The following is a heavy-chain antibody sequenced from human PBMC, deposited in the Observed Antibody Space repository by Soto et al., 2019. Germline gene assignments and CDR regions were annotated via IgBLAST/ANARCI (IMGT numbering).Heavy chain of an antibody. CDR1: GFTFSSYW. CDR2: ISNDGSS. J-gene: IGHJ1*01. Sequence: EVQLVESGGGLVQPGGSLRLSCVASGFTFSSYWMHWVRQAPGKGPVWVSSISNDGSSIYADPVKGRVTISRDNAKNTLYLQMNSLRAEDTAVYYCARLPNKSPQNWGQGTLVIVSP. V-gene: IGHV3-74*01. CDR3: ARLPNKSPQN.